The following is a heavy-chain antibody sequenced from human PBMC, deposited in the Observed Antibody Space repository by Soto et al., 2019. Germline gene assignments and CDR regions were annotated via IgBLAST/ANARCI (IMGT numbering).Heavy chain of an antibody. CDR3: ARDAVDTAMVYYYYYYYMDV. CDR1: GFTFSSYS. D-gene: IGHD5-18*01. Sequence: GGSLRLSCAASGFTFSSYSMNWVRQAPGKGLEWVSYISSSSSTIYYADSVKGRFTISRDNAKNSLYLQMNSLRAEDTAVYYCARDAVDTAMVYYYYYYYMDVWGKGTTVTVSS. CDR2: ISSSSSTI. J-gene: IGHJ6*03. V-gene: IGHV3-48*01.